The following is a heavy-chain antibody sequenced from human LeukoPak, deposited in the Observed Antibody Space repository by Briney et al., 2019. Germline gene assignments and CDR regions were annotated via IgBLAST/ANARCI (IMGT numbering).Heavy chain of an antibody. V-gene: IGHV4-59*12. CDR3: AIQYSSSWYRGNWFAP. D-gene: IGHD6-13*01. CDR1: GGSISTYY. Sequence: SETLSLTCTVSGGSISTYYWTWIRQPPGEGLQWVAYLYDTGYTDYNPSLKSRVTISIDTSKNQVSLNLSSVTAADTAVYYCAIQYSSSWYRGNWFAPWGQGTLLTVSS. J-gene: IGHJ5*02. CDR2: LYDTGYT.